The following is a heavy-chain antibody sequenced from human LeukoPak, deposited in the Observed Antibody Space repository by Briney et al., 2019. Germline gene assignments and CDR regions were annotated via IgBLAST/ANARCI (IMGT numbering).Heavy chain of an antibody. CDR2: ISAYNGNT. CDR1: GYTFTSYG. J-gene: IGHJ4*02. Sequence: GASVKVSCKASGYTFTSYGISWVRQAPGQGLEWMGWISAYNGNTNYAQKLQGRVTMTTDTSTSTAYMELRSLRSDDTAVYYCARDRVAIVVVTAKDYWGQGTLVTVSS. D-gene: IGHD2-21*02. V-gene: IGHV1-18*01. CDR3: ARDRVAIVVVTAKDY.